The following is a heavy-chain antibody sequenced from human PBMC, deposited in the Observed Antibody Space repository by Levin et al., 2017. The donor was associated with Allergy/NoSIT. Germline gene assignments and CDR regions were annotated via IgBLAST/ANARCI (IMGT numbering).Heavy chain of an antibody. CDR3: ARDCSDFWSGYHHLDAFDI. Sequence: PGGSLRLSCAASGFTFSSYAMHWVRQAPGKGLEWVAVISYDGSNKYYADSVKGRFTISRDNSKNTLYLQMNSLRAEDTAVYYCARDCSDFWSGYHHLDAFDIWGQGTMVTVSS. CDR1: GFTFSSYA. D-gene: IGHD3-3*01. CDR2: ISYDGSNK. V-gene: IGHV3-30*04. J-gene: IGHJ3*02.